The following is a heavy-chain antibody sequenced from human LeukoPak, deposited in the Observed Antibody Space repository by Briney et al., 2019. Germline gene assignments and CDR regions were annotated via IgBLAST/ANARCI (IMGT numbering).Heavy chain of an antibody. J-gene: IGHJ6*03. Sequence: SETLSLTCTVSGGSISSGSYYWSWIRQPAGKGLEWIGYIYYSGSTNYNPSLKSRVTISVDTSKNQFSLKLSSVTAADTAVYYCARGKPSYGSGTYYRPLEPNYMDVWGKGTTVTVSS. D-gene: IGHD3-10*01. V-gene: IGHV4-61*10. CDR2: IYYSGST. CDR3: ARGKPSYGSGTYYRPLEPNYMDV. CDR1: GGSISSGSYY.